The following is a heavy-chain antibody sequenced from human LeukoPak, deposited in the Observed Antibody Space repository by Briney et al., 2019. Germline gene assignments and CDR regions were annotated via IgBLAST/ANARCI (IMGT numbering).Heavy chain of an antibody. J-gene: IGHJ3*02. CDR1: GFTFTSSA. V-gene: IGHV1-18*01. Sequence: ASVKVSCKASGFTFTSSAMQWVRQARGQRLEWIGWISAYNGNTNYAQKLQGRVTMTTDTSTSTAYMELRSLRSDDTAVYYCARGYYYDSSGEAFDIWGQGTMVTVSS. D-gene: IGHD3-22*01. CDR3: ARGYYYDSSGEAFDI. CDR2: ISAYNGNT.